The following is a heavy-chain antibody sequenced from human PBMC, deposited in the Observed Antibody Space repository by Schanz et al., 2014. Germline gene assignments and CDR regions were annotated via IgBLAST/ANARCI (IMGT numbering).Heavy chain of an antibody. CDR1: GYSFTTYG. Sequence: QVQLVQSGVEVKKPGASVKVSCKASGYSFTTYGLSWVRQAPGQGLDWMGWISTYNGNTNYAQKLQGRVAMTTDTSTSTAYMELRSLRSDDTAVYYCARLTIYGVVEDYWGQGTLVTVSS. V-gene: IGHV1-18*01. D-gene: IGHD3-3*01. CDR2: ISTYNGNT. J-gene: IGHJ4*02. CDR3: ARLTIYGVVEDY.